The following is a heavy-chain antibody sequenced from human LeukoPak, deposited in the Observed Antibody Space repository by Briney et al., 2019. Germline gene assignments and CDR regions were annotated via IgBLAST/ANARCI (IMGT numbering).Heavy chain of an antibody. CDR3: AGLVMGSFDY. J-gene: IGHJ4*02. V-gene: IGHV4-34*01. CDR1: GGSFSGYY. Sequence: KPSEILSLTCAVYGGSFSGYYWSWIRQPPGKGLEWIGEINHSGSTNYNPSLKSRVTISVDTSKNQFSLKLSSVTAADTAVYYCAGLVMGSFDYWGQGTLVTVSS. CDR2: INHSGST. D-gene: IGHD2-15*01.